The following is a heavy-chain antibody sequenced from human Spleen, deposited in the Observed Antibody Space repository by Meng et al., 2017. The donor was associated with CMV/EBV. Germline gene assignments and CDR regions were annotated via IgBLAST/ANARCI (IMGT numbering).Heavy chain of an antibody. D-gene: IGHD7-27*01. CDR2: INPHNGNT. CDR3: ARDNNWGPDY. J-gene: IGHJ4*02. Sequence: ASVKVSCKASGDTFTGYFIHWVRLAPGHGFEWVGWINPHNGNTIYAQKFQDRVTMTRDTSINTGYMELTRLTSDDTAVYYCARDNNWGPDYWGQGTLVTVSS. CDR1: GDTFTGYF. V-gene: IGHV1-2*02.